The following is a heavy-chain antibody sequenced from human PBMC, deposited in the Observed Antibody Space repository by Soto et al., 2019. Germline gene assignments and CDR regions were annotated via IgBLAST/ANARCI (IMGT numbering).Heavy chain of an antibody. CDR2: ILVDGRT. Sequence: GESLKISCAASGFICSSYDMSWVRQAPGKGLEWVSTILVDGRTFYVDSVKGRFTISRDSSKNTVYLQMNSLTAGDTALYYCAKATATGGGAFDICGQGTMVTVSS. D-gene: IGHD2-8*02. CDR3: AKATATGGGAFDI. CDR1: GFICSSYD. V-gene: IGHV3-23*01. J-gene: IGHJ3*02.